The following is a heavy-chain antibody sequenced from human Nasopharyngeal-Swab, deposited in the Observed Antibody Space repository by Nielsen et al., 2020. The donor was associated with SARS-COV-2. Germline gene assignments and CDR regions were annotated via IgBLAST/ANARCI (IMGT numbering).Heavy chain of an antibody. D-gene: IGHD5-24*01. J-gene: IGHJ4*02. V-gene: IGHV3-30-3*01. Sequence: GESLKISCAASGFTFSSYAMHWVRQAPGKGLEWVAVISYDGSNKYYADSVKGRFTISRDNSKNTLYLQMNSLRAEDTAVYYCARETPTWGYRIDFWGQGTLVTVSS. CDR2: ISYDGSNK. CDR1: GFTFSSYA. CDR3: ARETPTWGYRIDF.